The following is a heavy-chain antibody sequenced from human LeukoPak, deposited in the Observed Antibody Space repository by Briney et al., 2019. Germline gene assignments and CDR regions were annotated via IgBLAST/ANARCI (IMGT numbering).Heavy chain of an antibody. CDR2: IYYSGST. V-gene: IGHV4-39*01. CDR1: GGSISSSSYY. CDR3: ASLRSSYYDFWSGYLTDFDY. D-gene: IGHD3-3*01. Sequence: PSGTLSLTCTVSGGSISSSSYYWGWIRQPPGKGLEWIGSIYYSGSTYYNPSLKSRVTISVDTSKNQFSLKLSSVTAADTAVYYCASLRSSYYDFWSGYLTDFDYWGQGTLVTVSS. J-gene: IGHJ4*02.